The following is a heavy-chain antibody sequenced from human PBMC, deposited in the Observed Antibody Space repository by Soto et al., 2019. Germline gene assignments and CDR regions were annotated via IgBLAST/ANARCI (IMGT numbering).Heavy chain of an antibody. D-gene: IGHD3-22*01. CDR3: AKEDYYDSSAPPADY. CDR1: GFMFSAYW. J-gene: IGHJ4*02. Sequence: GGSLRLSCAASGFMFSAYWMSWVRQAPGKGLEWVSAISGSGGSTYYADSVKGRFTISRDNSKNTLYLQMNSLRAEDTAVYYCAKEDYYDSSAPPADYWGQGTLVTVSS. CDR2: ISGSGGST. V-gene: IGHV3-23*01.